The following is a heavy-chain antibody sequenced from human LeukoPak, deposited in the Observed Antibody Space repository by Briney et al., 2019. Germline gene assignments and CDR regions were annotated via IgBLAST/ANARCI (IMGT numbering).Heavy chain of an antibody. D-gene: IGHD2-8*01. V-gene: IGHV3-15*01. CDR2: IKSKSDGGTT. CDR3: TGRANGY. J-gene: IGHJ4*02. CDR1: RFTFSNAW. Sequence: GSLRLSCAASRFTFSNAWMSWVRQAPGKGLEWVGRIKSKSDGGTTDYAAPVKGRFTISRDDSKNMLYLQMNSLKIEDTAVYYCTGRANGYWGRGTLVTVSS.